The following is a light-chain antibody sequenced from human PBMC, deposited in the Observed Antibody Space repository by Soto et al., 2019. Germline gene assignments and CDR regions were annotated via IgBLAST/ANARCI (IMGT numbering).Light chain of an antibody. V-gene: IGLV2-14*01. Sequence: QSVLTQPASVSGSPGQSITISCTGTSSDVGAYNYVSWYQQHPDRAPKLLIYGVTNRPSGVSNRFSGSKSGNTASLTISGLQAEDEADYYCQSFDSSLTAPILGVGTKLTVL. CDR2: GVT. J-gene: IGLJ2*01. CDR1: SSDVGAYNY. CDR3: QSFDSSLTAPI.